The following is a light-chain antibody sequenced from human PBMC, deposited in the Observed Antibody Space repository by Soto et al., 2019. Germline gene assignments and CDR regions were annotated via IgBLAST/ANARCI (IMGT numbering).Light chain of an antibody. Sequence: DIQLTQSPSFLSASVGDRVTITCRASQGISSYLAWYQQKPGTAPKLLIFAASTLQNGVPSRFSGSGSGTEFPLTISSLLPEDFATYYCLHLNSYSPDTFGPGTKVDIK. CDR1: QGISSY. CDR2: AAS. CDR3: LHLNSYSPDT. V-gene: IGKV1-9*01. J-gene: IGKJ3*01.